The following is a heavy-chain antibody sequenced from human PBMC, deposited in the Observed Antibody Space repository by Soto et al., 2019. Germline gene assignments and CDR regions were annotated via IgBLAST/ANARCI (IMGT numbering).Heavy chain of an antibody. D-gene: IGHD3-22*01. J-gene: IGHJ4*02. CDR2: ISSSSCTI. CDR3: ARDGDSSGYYYYFDY. V-gene: IGHV3-48*02. CDR1: GFTFSSYS. Sequence: EVQLVESGGGLVQPGGSLRLSCAASGFTFSSYSMNWVRQAPGKGLEWVSYISSSSCTIYYADSVKGRFTISRDNAKNSLYLQMNSLRDEDTAVYYCARDGDSSGYYYYFDYWGQGTLVTVSS.